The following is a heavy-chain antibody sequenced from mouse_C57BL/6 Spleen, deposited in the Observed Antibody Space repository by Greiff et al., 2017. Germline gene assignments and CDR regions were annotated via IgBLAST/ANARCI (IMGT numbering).Heavy chain of an antibody. Sequence: QVQLQQPGAELVMPGASVKLSCKASGYTFTSYWMHWVKQRPGQGLEWIGEIDPSDSYTNYNQKFKGKSTLTVDKSSSTAYMQLSSLTSEDSAVYYCARGRGLGEDYWGQGTTLTVSS. CDR1: GYTFTSYW. CDR3: ARGRGLGEDY. V-gene: IGHV1-69*01. CDR2: IDPSDSYT. D-gene: IGHD4-1*01. J-gene: IGHJ2*01.